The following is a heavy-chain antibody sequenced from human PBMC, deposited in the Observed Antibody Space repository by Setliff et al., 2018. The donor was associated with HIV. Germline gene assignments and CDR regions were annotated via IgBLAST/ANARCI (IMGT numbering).Heavy chain of an antibody. CDR1: GYSITNGDY. D-gene: IGHD3-10*01. CDR3: ARYYGSGTYHRWFDP. V-gene: IGHV4-38-2*02. CDR2: IYHDGST. Sequence: SETLSLTCSVSGYSITNGDYWGWIRQPPGKGLEWVGSIYHDGSTYYNPSLRSRVTISVDTSKNQFSLKLSSVTAADTAVYYCARYYGSGTYHRWFDPWGQGTPVTVSS. J-gene: IGHJ5*02.